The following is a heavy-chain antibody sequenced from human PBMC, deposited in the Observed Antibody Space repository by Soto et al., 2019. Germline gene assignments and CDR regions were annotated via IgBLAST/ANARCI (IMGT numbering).Heavy chain of an antibody. Sequence: GGSLRLSCAASGFTFRNHWMSWVRQAPGKGLEWVANIRQDGNENYYVDSVNGRFTTSRDNTKNLFYLQMNSLRAEDTAAYYCARENIDGWTFDYWGRGILVTVSS. J-gene: IGHJ4*02. D-gene: IGHD6-19*01. CDR1: GFTFRNHW. CDR2: IRQDGNEN. CDR3: ARENIDGWTFDY. V-gene: IGHV3-7*01.